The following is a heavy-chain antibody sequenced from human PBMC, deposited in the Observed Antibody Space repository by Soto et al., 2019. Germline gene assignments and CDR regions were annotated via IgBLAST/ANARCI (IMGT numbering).Heavy chain of an antibody. D-gene: IGHD1-7*01. Sequence: EVQLLESGGGLVQPGGSLRLSCAASGFTFSSYAMSWVRQAPGKGLEWVSVISGSGDSTYYADSVKGRFTISRDTSKNTLYLQMNSLRAEDTAVYYCAERATGTYFDYWGQGTLVTVSS. CDR3: AERATGTYFDY. CDR2: ISGSGDST. CDR1: GFTFSSYA. V-gene: IGHV3-23*01. J-gene: IGHJ4*02.